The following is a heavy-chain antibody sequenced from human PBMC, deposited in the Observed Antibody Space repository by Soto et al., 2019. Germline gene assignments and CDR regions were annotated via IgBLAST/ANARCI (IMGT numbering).Heavy chain of an antibody. V-gene: IGHV1-69*13. CDR1: GGTFTRYG. Sequence: SVKVSCKASGGTFTRYGISWVRQAPGQGLEWMGGIIPIFGTGSYAQKFQGRVTITADESTSTVYMDLSSLRSEDTAVYYCARGRNYYDSSSYYDAADMWGQGTMVTVSS. J-gene: IGHJ3*02. CDR3: ARGRNYYDSSSYYDAADM. CDR2: IIPIFGTG. D-gene: IGHD3-22*01.